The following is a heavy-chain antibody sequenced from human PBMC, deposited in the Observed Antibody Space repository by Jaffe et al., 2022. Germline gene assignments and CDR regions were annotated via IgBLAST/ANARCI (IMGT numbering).Heavy chain of an antibody. Sequence: QLQLQESGPGLVKPSETLSLTCTVSGGSISSSSYYWGWIRQPPGKGLEWIGSIYYSGSTYYNPSLKSRVTISVDTSKNQFSLKLSSVTAADTAVYYCARSLAARPFFDYWGQGTLVTVSS. J-gene: IGHJ4*02. V-gene: IGHV4-39*01. CDR2: IYYSGST. CDR3: ARSLAARPFFDY. D-gene: IGHD6-6*01. CDR1: GGSISSSSYY.